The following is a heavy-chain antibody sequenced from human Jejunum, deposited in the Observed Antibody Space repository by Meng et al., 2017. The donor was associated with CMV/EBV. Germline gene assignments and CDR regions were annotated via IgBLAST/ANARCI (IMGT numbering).Heavy chain of an antibody. CDR3: ASPLGILGIVDL. Sequence: LHLEGLGPGLVKPSEPLALTGTVSGGSISISSYYWGWIRQPPGKGLGWIGSIYYSGSTYYNPSLKSRVTISVDTSKNQFSLKLSSVTAADTAVYYCASPLGILGIVDLWGRGTLVTVSS. CDR1: GGSISISSYY. D-gene: IGHD7-27*01. J-gene: IGHJ2*01. V-gene: IGHV4-39*01. CDR2: IYYSGST.